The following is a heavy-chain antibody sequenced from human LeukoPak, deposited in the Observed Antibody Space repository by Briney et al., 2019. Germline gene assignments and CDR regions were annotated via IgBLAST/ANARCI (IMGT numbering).Heavy chain of an antibody. CDR2: INPNSGGT. Sequence: GASVKVSCKASGYTFSGYYLHWVRQAPGQGLEWMGWINPNSGGTNSAQKFQGRVTMTRVTSIITAYMELSRLRSDDTAVYFCARGYYDSSDYEYFQHWGQGTLVTVSS. CDR3: ARGYYDSSDYEYFQH. J-gene: IGHJ1*01. CDR1: GYTFSGYY. D-gene: IGHD3-22*01. V-gene: IGHV1-2*02.